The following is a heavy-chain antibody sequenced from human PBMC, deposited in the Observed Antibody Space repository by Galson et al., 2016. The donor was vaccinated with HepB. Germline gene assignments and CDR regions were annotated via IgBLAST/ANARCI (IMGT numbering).Heavy chain of an antibody. CDR3: ARGAGSTPFDY. CDR2: ISIDTYST. V-gene: IGHV3-23*01. J-gene: IGHJ4*02. CDR1: GFTFDSYA. D-gene: IGHD6-13*01. Sequence: SLRLSCAASGFTFDSYAMSWVRQAPGKGLEWVSSISIDTYSTYYADSVKGRFTISRDNSKSTLYLQMNSLTAEDTAVYFCARGAGSTPFDYWGQGTLVTGSS.